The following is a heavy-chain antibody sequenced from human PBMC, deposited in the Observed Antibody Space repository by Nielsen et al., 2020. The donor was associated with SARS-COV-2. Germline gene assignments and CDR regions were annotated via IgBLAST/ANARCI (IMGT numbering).Heavy chain of an antibody. CDR2: IWYDGSNK. D-gene: IGHD2-15*01. J-gene: IGHJ4*02. V-gene: IGHV3-33*01. CDR3: ARDLGGGGDY. Sequence: GESLKISCAASGFTFSSYGMHWVHQAPGKGLEWVAVIWYDGSNKYYADSVKGRFTISRDNAKNSLYLQMNSLRDEDTAVYYCARDLGGGGDYWGQGTLVTVSS. CDR1: GFTFSSYG.